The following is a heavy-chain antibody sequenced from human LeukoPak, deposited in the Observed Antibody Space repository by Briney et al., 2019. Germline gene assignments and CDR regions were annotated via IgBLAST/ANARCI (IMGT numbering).Heavy chain of an antibody. CDR1: GLTFSSYS. J-gene: IGHJ5*02. CDR2: ISSSSSYI. Sequence: GGSLRLSCAASGLTFSSYSMNWVRQAPGKGLEWVSSISSSSSYIYYADSVKGRFTISRDNAKNSLYLQMNSLRAEDTAVYYCARDESSSSWYHWGQGTLVTVSS. V-gene: IGHV3-21*01. CDR3: ARDESSSSWYH. D-gene: IGHD6-13*01.